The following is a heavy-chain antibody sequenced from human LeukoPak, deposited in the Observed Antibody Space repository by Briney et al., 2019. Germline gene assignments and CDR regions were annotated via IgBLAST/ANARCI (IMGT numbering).Heavy chain of an antibody. Sequence: GESLKISCKGSGYSFTSYWIGWVRQMPGKGLEWMGIIYPGDSDTRYSPSFQGQVTISADKSISTAYLQWSSLKASDTAMYYCARHVRYCSGGNCYYFAYWGQGTLVTVSS. J-gene: IGHJ4*02. CDR1: GYSFTSYW. D-gene: IGHD2-15*01. CDR3: ARHVRYCSGGNCYYFAY. CDR2: IYPGDSDT. V-gene: IGHV5-51*01.